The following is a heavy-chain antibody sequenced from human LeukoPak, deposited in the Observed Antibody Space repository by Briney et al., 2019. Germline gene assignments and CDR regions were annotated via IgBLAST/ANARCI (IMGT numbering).Heavy chain of an antibody. D-gene: IGHD4-17*01. CDR1: GYTFTGYY. Sequence: ASVKVSCKASGYTFTGYYMHWVRQAPGQGLEWMGWINPNSGGTNYAQKFQGRVTMTRDTSISTAYMELSRLRSDDTAVYYCAGMTTGSNWFDPWGQGTLVTVSS. CDR2: INPNSGGT. CDR3: AGMTTGSNWFDP. J-gene: IGHJ5*02. V-gene: IGHV1-2*02.